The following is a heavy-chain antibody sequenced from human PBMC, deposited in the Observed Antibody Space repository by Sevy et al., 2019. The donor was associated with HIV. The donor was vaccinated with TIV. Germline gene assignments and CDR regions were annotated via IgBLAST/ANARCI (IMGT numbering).Heavy chain of an antibody. Sequence: GGSLRLSCEVSGFTFNNAWMNWVRQAPGTGLQWVGLIKSKIDGETTDYAAPVKGRFTISRDDSKNTLFLQMNSLKIEDTAVYYCATAPGYYDSAPFDYWGPGTLVTVSS. CDR1: GFTFNNAW. CDR3: ATAPGYYDSAPFDY. CDR2: IKSKIDGETT. V-gene: IGHV3-15*01. D-gene: IGHD3-22*01. J-gene: IGHJ4*02.